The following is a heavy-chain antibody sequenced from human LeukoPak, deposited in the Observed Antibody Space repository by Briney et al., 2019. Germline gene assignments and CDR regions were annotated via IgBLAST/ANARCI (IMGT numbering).Heavy chain of an antibody. CDR2: IKQEGSEK. CDR1: GFTFSSNW. Sequence: TGGSLRLSCAASGFTFSSNWMSWVRQAPGKGLEWVANIKQEGSEKYYVDSVKGRFTISRDNAKNSLYLQMNSLRAEDTAVYYCARTRPDRNWFYPWGQGTLVTVSS. CDR3: ARTRPDRNWFYP. V-gene: IGHV3-7*01. J-gene: IGHJ5*02.